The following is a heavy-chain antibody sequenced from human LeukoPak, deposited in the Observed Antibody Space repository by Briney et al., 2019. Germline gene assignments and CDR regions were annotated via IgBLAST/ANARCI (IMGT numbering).Heavy chain of an antibody. CDR2: IRTDGSTT. Sequence: GGSLRLSCAASGFTFSTYWMHWVRQAPGKGLVWVSHIRTDGSTTTYADSVKGRFTISRDNAKNTLYLQMNSLRAEDTAVYYCARDRGYTQDYWGQGTLVTVSS. J-gene: IGHJ4*02. CDR3: ARDRGYTQDY. V-gene: IGHV3-74*01. D-gene: IGHD5-12*01. CDR1: GFTFSTYW.